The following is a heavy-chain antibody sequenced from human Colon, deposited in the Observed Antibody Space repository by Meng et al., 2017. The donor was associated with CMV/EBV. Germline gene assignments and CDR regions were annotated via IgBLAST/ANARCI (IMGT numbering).Heavy chain of an antibody. CDR1: GFTFQDYS. J-gene: IGHJ4*02. CDR3: AKEWGREASGTWWDQ. CDR2: LWYDGTNK. V-gene: IGHV3-33*06. D-gene: IGHD6-13*01. Sequence: GGSLRLSCAASGFTFQDYSIHWVRQAPGKGLEWVAILWYDGTNKNYADSVKGRLTISRDTLKNTLYLQRNSLRVEDTAVYYCAKEWGREASGTWWDQWGQGTLVTVSS.